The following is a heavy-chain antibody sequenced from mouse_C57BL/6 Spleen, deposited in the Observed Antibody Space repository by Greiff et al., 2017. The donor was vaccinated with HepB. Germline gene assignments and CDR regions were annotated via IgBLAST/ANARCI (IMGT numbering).Heavy chain of an antibody. CDR1: GFTFSDYG. CDR2: ISSGSSTI. CDR3: ARPYYGSSLWYFDV. V-gene: IGHV5-17*01. Sequence: EVKLVESGGGLVKPGGSLKLSCAASGFTFSDYGMHWVRQAPEKGLEWVAYISSGSSTIYYADTVKGRFTISRDNAKNTLFLQMTSLRSEDTAMYYCARPYYGSSLWYFDVWGTGTTVTVSS. D-gene: IGHD1-1*01. J-gene: IGHJ1*03.